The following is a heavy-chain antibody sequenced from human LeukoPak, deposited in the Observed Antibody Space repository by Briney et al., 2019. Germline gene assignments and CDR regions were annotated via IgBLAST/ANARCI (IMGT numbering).Heavy chain of an antibody. J-gene: IGHJ4*02. CDR3: ARDLGGIYFDY. V-gene: IGHV4-59*01. CDR2: IYNSGST. D-gene: IGHD1-26*01. Sequence: SETLSLTCTVSGGSISSYYWSWIRQPPGKGLEWIGYIYNSGSTKYNPSLKSRVTISVDTSKNQLSLKLSSVTAADTAVYYCARDLGGIYFDYWGQGTLVTVSS. CDR1: GGSISSYY.